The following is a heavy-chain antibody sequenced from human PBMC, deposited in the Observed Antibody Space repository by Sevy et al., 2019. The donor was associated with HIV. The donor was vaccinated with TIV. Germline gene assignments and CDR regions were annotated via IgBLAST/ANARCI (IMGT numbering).Heavy chain of an antibody. Sequence: ASVKVSCKVSGYTLTQLSMHWVRQAPGKGLEWMGSFDPEDGETLYAQKFPGRVTMTEDTSTNTAYMELSSLRSEDTAVYYCATTKDYYDSSGSPFDYWGQGTLVTVSS. J-gene: IGHJ4*02. D-gene: IGHD3-22*01. CDR2: FDPEDGET. CDR1: GYTLTQLS. CDR3: ATTKDYYDSSGSPFDY. V-gene: IGHV1-24*01.